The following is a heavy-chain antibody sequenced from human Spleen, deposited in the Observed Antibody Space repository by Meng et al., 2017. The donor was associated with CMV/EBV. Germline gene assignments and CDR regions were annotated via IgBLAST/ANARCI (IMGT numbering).Heavy chain of an antibody. J-gene: IGHJ3*02. CDR1: GFTFSNYG. Sequence: GGSLRLSCAASGFTFSNYGIHWVRQAPGKGLEWVTFIRYDGSNKFYADSVKGRFIISRDNSKNMLYLEMSSLRVEDTGVYYCEKGPYCTSTSCHGGTAFDIWGQGTMVTVSS. CDR2: IRYDGSNK. CDR3: EKGPYCTSTSCHGGTAFDI. V-gene: IGHV3-30*02. D-gene: IGHD2-2*01.